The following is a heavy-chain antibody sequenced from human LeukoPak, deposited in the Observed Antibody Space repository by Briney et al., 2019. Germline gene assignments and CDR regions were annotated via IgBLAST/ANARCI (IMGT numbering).Heavy chain of an antibody. CDR1: GFTFSSCG. D-gene: IGHD3-22*01. Sequence: GWSLSLSCAACGFTFSSCGMHWVRQAPGKGREWVAVRWYDGSSKYDSDSVKGLFTISRDNSKNTLYLQMNSLRAEDTAVYYCAREEYYYDSSGSLGWFDPWGQGTLVTVSS. CDR2: RWYDGSSK. J-gene: IGHJ5*02. CDR3: AREEYYYDSSGSLGWFDP. V-gene: IGHV3-33*01.